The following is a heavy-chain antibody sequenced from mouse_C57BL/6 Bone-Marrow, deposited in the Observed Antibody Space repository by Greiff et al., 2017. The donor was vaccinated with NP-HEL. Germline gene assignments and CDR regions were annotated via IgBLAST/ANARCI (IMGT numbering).Heavy chain of an antibody. V-gene: IGHV1-7*01. CDR3: ASPIYYYGSTFAY. Sequence: VQLQQSGAELAKPGASVKLSCKASGYTFTSYWMHWVKQRPGQGLEWIGYINPSSGYTKYNQKFKDKATLTADKSSSTAYMQLSSLTYEASAVYYCASPIYYYGSTFAYWGQGTLVTVSA. CDR2: INPSSGYT. J-gene: IGHJ3*01. D-gene: IGHD1-1*01. CDR1: GYTFTSYW.